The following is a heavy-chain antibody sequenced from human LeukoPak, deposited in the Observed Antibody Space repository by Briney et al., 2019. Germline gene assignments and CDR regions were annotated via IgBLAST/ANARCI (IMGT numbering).Heavy chain of an antibody. D-gene: IGHD3-9*01. CDR1: GGSISSYY. CDR3: AREKYYDILTGYPGYYYMDV. J-gene: IGHJ6*03. V-gene: IGHV4-4*07. Sequence: PSETLSLTCTVSGGSISSYYWSWIRQPAGKGLEWIGRIYTSGSTNYNPSLKSRVTMSVDTSKNQFSLKRSSVTAADTAVYYCAREKYYDILTGYPGYYYMDVWGKGTTVTVSS. CDR2: IYTSGST.